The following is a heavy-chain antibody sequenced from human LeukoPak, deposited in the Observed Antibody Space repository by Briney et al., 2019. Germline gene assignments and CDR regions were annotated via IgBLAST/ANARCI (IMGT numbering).Heavy chain of an antibody. V-gene: IGHV3-21*04. D-gene: IGHD6-19*01. Sequence: GGSLRLSCAASGFTFSSYSMNWVRQAPGKGLEWVSSISSSSSYIYYADSVKGRFTISRDNAKNSLYLQMNSLRAEDTAVYYCAKRHSSGWYNLPNFDYWGQGTLVTVSS. CDR2: ISSSSSYI. CDR1: GFTFSSYS. J-gene: IGHJ4*02. CDR3: AKRHSSGWYNLPNFDY.